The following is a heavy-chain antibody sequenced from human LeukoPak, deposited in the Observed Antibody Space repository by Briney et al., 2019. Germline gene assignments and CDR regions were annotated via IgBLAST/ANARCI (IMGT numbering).Heavy chain of an antibody. CDR1: GGSISSYY. CDR3: ARGGSYYDFWSGYYDYYYYMDV. J-gene: IGHJ6*03. Sequence: AETLSLTCSVSGGSISSYYWSWIRQPPGKGLEWIGYIYDSGSTSYNPSLQSRVTISIDTSKNQFSLRLTSVTAADTAVYYCARGGSYYDFWSGYYDYYYYMDVWGKGTTVTVSS. CDR2: IYDSGST. D-gene: IGHD3-3*01. V-gene: IGHV4-59*01.